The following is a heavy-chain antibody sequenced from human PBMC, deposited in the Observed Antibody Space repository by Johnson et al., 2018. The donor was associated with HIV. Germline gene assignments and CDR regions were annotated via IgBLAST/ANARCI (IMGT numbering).Heavy chain of an antibody. V-gene: IGHV3-9*01. CDR2: ISWNSGSI. CDR3: AKDHPISV. J-gene: IGHJ3*01. Sequence: VQLVESWGGVVQPGRSLRLSCAASGFTFDDYAMHWVRKAPRKGLEWVSGISWNSGSIGYAYSVKGRFTISRDNAKNSLYLQMNSLRAEDTALYYCAKDHPISVWGQGTMVTVSS. CDR1: GFTFDDYA.